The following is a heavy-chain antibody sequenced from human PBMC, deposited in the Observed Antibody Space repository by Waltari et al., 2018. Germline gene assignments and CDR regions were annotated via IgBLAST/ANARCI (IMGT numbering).Heavy chain of an antibody. CDR1: GYSISSGYY. V-gene: IGHV4-38-2*01. Sequence: QVQLQESGPGLVKPSETLSLTCAVSGYSISSGYYWGWIRQPPGKGLEWIGRSYHSGSTYYNPSLKSRVTISVDTSKNQFSLTLSSVTAADTAVYYCARGPFGYFDLWGRGTLVTVSS. J-gene: IGHJ2*01. CDR2: SYHSGST. D-gene: IGHD3-16*01. CDR3: ARGPFGYFDL.